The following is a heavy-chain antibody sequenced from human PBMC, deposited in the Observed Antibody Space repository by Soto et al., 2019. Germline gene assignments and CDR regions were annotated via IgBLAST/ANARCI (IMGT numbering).Heavy chain of an antibody. Sequence: AASVKVSCKASGGTFSSYAISWVRQAPGQGLEWMGGIIPIFGTANYAQKFQGRVTITADESTSTAYMELSSLRSEDTAVYYCAGLVVIMGRVAFDIWGQGTMVTVSS. CDR2: IIPIFGTA. CDR1: GGTFSSYA. J-gene: IGHJ3*02. D-gene: IGHD3-22*01. V-gene: IGHV1-69*13. CDR3: AGLVVIMGRVAFDI.